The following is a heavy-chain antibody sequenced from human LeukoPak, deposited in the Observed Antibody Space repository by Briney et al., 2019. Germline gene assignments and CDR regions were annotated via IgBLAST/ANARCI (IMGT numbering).Heavy chain of an antibody. CDR3: ASLEGSGGEWEKPTDY. CDR1: GFTFSSYS. CDR2: ISSSSSTI. V-gene: IGHV3-48*04. J-gene: IGHJ4*02. D-gene: IGHD1-26*01. Sequence: GGFLRLSCAASGFTFSSYSMNWVRQAPGKGLEWVSYISSSSSTIYYADSVKGRFTISRDNAKNSLYLQMSSLRAEDTAVYYCASLEGSGGEWEKPTDYWGQGTLVTVSS.